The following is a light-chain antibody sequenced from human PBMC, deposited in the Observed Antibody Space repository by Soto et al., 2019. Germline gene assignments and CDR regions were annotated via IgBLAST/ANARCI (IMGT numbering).Light chain of an antibody. CDR1: SSDVGGYNY. Sequence: QSALTQPASVSGSPGQSITISCTGTSSDVGGYNYVSWYQQHPGKAPKLMIYDVSNRPSGVSNRFSGSKSGKTASLTISGLQAADEADYYCSSYTSSSTRVFGGGTKLTVL. CDR2: DVS. CDR3: SSYTSSSTRV. V-gene: IGLV2-14*01. J-gene: IGLJ3*02.